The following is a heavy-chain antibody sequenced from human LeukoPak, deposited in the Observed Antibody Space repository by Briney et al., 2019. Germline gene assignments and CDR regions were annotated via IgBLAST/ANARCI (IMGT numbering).Heavy chain of an antibody. CDR2: IKQDGSLQ. CDR1: GFTFSSFW. V-gene: IGHV3-7*01. D-gene: IGHD3-22*01. J-gene: IGHJ4*02. Sequence: GGSLRLSCTASGFTFSSFWMAWVRQAPGKGLEWVANIKQDGSLQYYGDSVKGRLTISRDNAKNSLYLQMNNLRAEDTALYYCATSYDSSGCDWGQGTLVTVSS. CDR3: ATSYDSSGCD.